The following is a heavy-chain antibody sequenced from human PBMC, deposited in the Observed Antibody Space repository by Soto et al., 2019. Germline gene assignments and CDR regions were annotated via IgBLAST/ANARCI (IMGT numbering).Heavy chain of an antibody. CDR1: GYSFTSYW. CDR3: ARHPPRGVHFWSGYGA. CDR2: IDPSDSYT. D-gene: IGHD3-3*02. J-gene: IGHJ5*02. Sequence: VQSGAEVKKPGESLRISCKGSGYSFTSYWISWVRQMPGKGLEWMGRIDPSDSYTNYSPSFQGHVTISADKSISTAYLQWSGLKASDTAMYYCARHPPRGVHFWSGYGAWGQGTLVTVSS. V-gene: IGHV5-10-1*03.